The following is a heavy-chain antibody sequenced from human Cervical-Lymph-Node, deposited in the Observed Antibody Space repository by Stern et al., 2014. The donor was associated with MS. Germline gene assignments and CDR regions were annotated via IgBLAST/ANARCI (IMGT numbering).Heavy chain of an antibody. D-gene: IGHD6-13*01. J-gene: IGHJ4*02. CDR3: ARHQGGIAAN. CDR1: GGSFSTFD. CDR2: ISPLFGTT. Sequence: QVQLVESGAEVKKLGSSMKVSCKASGGSFSTFDIFWVRQAPGHGLELLGGISPLFGTTNYVQKFQGRVTMTGDASTSTAYMELSSLRSEDTAVYYCARHQGGIAANWGQGTLVTVSS. V-gene: IGHV1-69*01.